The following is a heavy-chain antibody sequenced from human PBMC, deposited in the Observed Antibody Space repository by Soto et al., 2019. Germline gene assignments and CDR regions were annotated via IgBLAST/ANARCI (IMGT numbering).Heavy chain of an antibody. V-gene: IGHV4-30-4*01. CDR3: ARVEGXCSPYYDHPRRYYYNGXXV. J-gene: IGHJ6*02. Sequence: PSETLSLTCTVSGGSISSGDYYWSWIRQPPGKGLEWIGYIYYSGSTYYNPSLKSRVTISVDTSKNQFSLKLSSVTAADTAVYYCARVEGXCSPYYDHPRRYYYNGXXVXG. CDR1: GGSISSGDYY. CDR2: IYYSGST. D-gene: IGHD3-3*01.